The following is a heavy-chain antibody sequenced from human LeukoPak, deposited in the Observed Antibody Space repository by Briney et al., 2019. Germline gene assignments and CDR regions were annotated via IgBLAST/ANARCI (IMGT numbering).Heavy chain of an antibody. CDR3: ARRRGFGELSTAAFDI. CDR1: VGSIRSGSYY. CDR2: VYSSGST. J-gene: IGHJ3*02. Sequence: TLSLTRAVSVGSIRSGSYYRSWIRQPAGEGLEWIGRVYSSGSTDYNPSLKSGVTISVDTSKNQFSLKLSSVTAADTAVYYCARRRGFGELSTAAFDIWGQGTMVTVSS. V-gene: IGHV4-61*02. D-gene: IGHD3-10*01.